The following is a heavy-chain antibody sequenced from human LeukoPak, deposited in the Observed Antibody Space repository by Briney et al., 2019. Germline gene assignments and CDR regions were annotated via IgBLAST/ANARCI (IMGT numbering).Heavy chain of an antibody. CDR3: AKSASLGYCSGGSCYFDY. V-gene: IGHV3-23*01. J-gene: IGHJ4*02. CDR1: GFTFSSYV. Sequence: GGSLRLSCAASGFTFSSYVMSWVRQATGKGLEWVSAISGSGGSTYYADSVKGRFTISRDNSKNTLYLQMNSLRAEDTAVYYCAKSASLGYCSGGSCYFDYWGQGTLVTVSS. D-gene: IGHD2-15*01. CDR2: ISGSGGST.